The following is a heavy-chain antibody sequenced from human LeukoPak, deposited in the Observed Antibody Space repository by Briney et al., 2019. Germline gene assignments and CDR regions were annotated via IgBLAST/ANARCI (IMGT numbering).Heavy chain of an antibody. CDR1: EDFTIRFY. Sequence: SETLSLNCTVSEDFTIRFYWSWISQPPGKGLEWIGHLFLSGATNYSPSLKSRLTMSVDTSKMHFSLRLTSVTAADTAVYFCARIDVLGVFDHWGQGMLVTVSS. CDR2: LFLSGAT. J-gene: IGHJ4*02. CDR3: ARIDVLGVFDH. D-gene: IGHD2-8*01. V-gene: IGHV4-59*01.